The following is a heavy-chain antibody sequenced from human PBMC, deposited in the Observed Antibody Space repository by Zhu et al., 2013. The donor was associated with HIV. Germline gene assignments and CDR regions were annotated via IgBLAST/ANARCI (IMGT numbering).Heavy chain of an antibody. D-gene: IGHD4-17*01. J-gene: IGHJ5*02. CDR2: SIPKFGTA. V-gene: IGHV1-69*01. CDR3: AGETTVVTTNWFDP. CDR1: GGAFSIYS. Sequence: QVQLVQSGAEVKKPGSSVTVSCKASGGAFSIYSIWWLRQAPGQGLEWMGGSIPKFGTAKYSQRFQARVTFTADGSTATVYMELSSLTYEDTAMYYCAGETTVVTTNWFDPWGQGTLVTVSS.